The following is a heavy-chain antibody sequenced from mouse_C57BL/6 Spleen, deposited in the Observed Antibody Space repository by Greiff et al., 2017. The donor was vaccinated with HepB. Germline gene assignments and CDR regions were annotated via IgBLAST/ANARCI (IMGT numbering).Heavy chain of an antibody. CDR3: ARDYYGSRGFAY. V-gene: IGHV1-22*01. CDR2: INPNNGGT. CDR1: GYTFTDYN. D-gene: IGHD1-1*01. J-gene: IGHJ3*01. Sequence: EVQLQQSGPELVKPGASVKMSCKASGYTFTDYNMHWVKQSHGKSLEWIGYINPNNGGTSYKQKFKGKATLTVNKSSSTAYMELRSLTSEDSAVYYGARDYYGSRGFAYWGQGTLVTVSA.